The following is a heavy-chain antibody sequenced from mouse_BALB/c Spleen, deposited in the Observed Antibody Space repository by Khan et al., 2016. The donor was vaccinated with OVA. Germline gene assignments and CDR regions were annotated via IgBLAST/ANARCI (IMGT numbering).Heavy chain of an antibody. Sequence: QVQLKQSGPGLVAPSQSLSITCTVSGFSLSRYNINWVRQPPGKGLEWLGMIWGGGGTDYNSTLKSRLSISKDNSKSHVFLKMNSLQTDDTAMYYCARGYYRYDGYYAMDYWGQGTSVTVS. CDR3: ARGYYRYDGYYAMDY. D-gene: IGHD2-14*01. CDR1: GFSLSRYN. CDR2: IWGGGGT. V-gene: IGHV2-6-4*01. J-gene: IGHJ4*01.